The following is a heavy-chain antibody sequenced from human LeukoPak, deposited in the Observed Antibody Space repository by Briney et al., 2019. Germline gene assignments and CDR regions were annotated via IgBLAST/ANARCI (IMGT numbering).Heavy chain of an antibody. CDR1: GFTFSSYA. V-gene: IGHV3-23*01. J-gene: IGHJ4*02. D-gene: IGHD3-3*01. Sequence: PGGSLRLSCAASGFTFSSYAVSWVRQAPGKGLDSVSGISGSGGSTYYADSVKGRFTISRDNSKNTLYLQMNSLRAEDTAVYYCAKVYRTDVRFLEWLPGGGFDYWGQGTLVTVSS. CDR3: AKVYRTDVRFLEWLPGGGFDY. CDR2: ISGSGGST.